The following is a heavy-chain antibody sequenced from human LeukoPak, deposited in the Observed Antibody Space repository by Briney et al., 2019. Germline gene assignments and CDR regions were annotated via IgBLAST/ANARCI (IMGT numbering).Heavy chain of an antibody. CDR3: ARRTGGTGNFDY. D-gene: IGHD1-26*01. J-gene: IGHJ4*02. CDR1: GGSISSHY. CDR2: IYYSVST. Sequence: SETLSLTCTVSGGSISSHYWSWIRQPPGKGLEWIGHIYYSVSTNYNPSLESRVTISIDTSKNQFSLKLSSVTAADTAVYYCARRTGGTGNFDYWGQGTLVTVSS. V-gene: IGHV4-59*08.